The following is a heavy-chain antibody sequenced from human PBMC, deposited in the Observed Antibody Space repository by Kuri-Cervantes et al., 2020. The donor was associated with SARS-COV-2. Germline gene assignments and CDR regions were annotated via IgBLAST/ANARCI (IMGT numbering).Heavy chain of an antibody. CDR3: AREGCSGGSCYRSNWFDP. D-gene: IGHD2-15*01. Sequence: ESLKISCAASGFTFSSYAMSWVRQAPGKGLEWVGEINHSGSTNYNPSLKSRVTISVDTSKNQFSLKLSSVTAADAAVYYCAREGCSGGSCYRSNWFDPWGQGNLVNVSS. J-gene: IGHJ5*02. V-gene: IGHV4-34*01. CDR1: GFTFSSYA. CDR2: INHSGST.